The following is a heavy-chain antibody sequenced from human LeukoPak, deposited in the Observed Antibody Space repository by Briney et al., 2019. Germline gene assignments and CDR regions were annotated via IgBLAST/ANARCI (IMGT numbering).Heavy chain of an antibody. J-gene: IGHJ4*02. CDR2: INPNSGGT. Sequence: ASVKVSCKASGYTFTGYFMHWVRQAPGQGLEWMGWINPNSGGTNYAQKFQGWVTMTRDTSISTAYMELSRLRSDDTAVYYCARAGSSKNDSSGYYNYWGQGTLVTVSS. CDR1: GYTFTGYF. V-gene: IGHV1-2*04. CDR3: ARAGSSKNDSSGYYNY. D-gene: IGHD3-22*01.